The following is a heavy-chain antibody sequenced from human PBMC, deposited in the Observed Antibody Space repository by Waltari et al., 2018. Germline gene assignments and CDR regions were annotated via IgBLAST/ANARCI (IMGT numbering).Heavy chain of an antibody. D-gene: IGHD3-10*01. Sequence: VYLLESGGGLVQPGGSVRLSCVGSGFDYSSYAMGWVRQAPGKGLEWVSGIDNSGETAYYAESVKGRFTISRDDSRNTLYLHMNSLRVDDTAVYYCAKDSGYSMIRGRENSWGQGTLVTVSS. CDR3: AKDSGYSMIRGRENS. J-gene: IGHJ4*02. CDR2: IDNSGETA. V-gene: IGHV3-23*05. CDR1: GFDYSSYA.